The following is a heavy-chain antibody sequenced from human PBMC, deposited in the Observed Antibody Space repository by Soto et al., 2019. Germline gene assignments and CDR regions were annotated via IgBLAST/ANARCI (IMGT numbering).Heavy chain of an antibody. J-gene: IGHJ6*02. Sequence: PGGSLRLSCAGSGFTFSSYEMNWVRQAPGKGLEWVSYISSSGSTIYYADSVKGRFTISRDNAKNSLYLQMNSLRAEDTAVYYCASQILYDFWSGYHYYGMDVWGQGTTVTVSS. CDR3: ASQILYDFWSGYHYYGMDV. D-gene: IGHD3-3*01. CDR1: GFTFSSYE. CDR2: ISSSGSTI. V-gene: IGHV3-48*03.